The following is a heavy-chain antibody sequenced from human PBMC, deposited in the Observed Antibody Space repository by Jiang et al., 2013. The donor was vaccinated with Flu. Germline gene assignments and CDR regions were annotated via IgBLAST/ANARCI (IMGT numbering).Heavy chain of an antibody. D-gene: IGHD2-2*01. Sequence: PGLVKPSQTLSLTCTISGTSISRGNFYWTWIRQPAGKNLEYIGHIYYSGVTNFNPSLESRVSLSLDTSKNQFSLTLTSVTSADTAVYFCARGGDHYADGSYPVTSWGQGTLVTVSS. CDR1: GTSISRGNFY. CDR3: ARGGDHYADGSYPVTS. J-gene: IGHJ5*02. CDR2: IYYSGVT. V-gene: IGHV4-61*02.